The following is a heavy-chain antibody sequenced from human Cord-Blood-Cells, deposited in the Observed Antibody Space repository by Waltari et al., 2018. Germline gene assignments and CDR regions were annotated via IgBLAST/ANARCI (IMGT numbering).Heavy chain of an antibody. Sequence: QVQLVQSGAEVKKPGASVKVSCKASGYTFTGYYMHWVRQAPGQGLEWMGWINPNGGGTNYAQKFQGWVTMTRDTSISTAYMELSRLRSDDTAVYYCARDPSIAVAGTGYFDYWGQGTLVTVSS. CDR1: GYTFTGYY. D-gene: IGHD6-19*01. CDR2: INPNGGGT. CDR3: ARDPSIAVAGTGYFDY. J-gene: IGHJ4*02. V-gene: IGHV1-2*04.